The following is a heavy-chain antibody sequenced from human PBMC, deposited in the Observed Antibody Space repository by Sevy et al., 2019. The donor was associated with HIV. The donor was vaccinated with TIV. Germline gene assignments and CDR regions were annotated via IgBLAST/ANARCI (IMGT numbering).Heavy chain of an antibody. CDR1: GFTLGDYG. CDR2: LKQDGSQK. CDR3: ARKVGDM. Sequence: GGSLRLSCAASGFTLGDYGMSWVRQAPGKGLEWVANLKQDGSQKYFVDSVKGRFTISRDNAKNSLYLQMDNLRAEDTAVYYCARKVGDMWGQGTMVTVSS. J-gene: IGHJ3*01. D-gene: IGHD1-26*01. V-gene: IGHV3-7*01.